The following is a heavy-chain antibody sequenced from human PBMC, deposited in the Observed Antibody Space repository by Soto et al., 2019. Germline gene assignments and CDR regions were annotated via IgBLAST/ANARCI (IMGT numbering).Heavy chain of an antibody. CDR1: GATFSSYT. CDR2: IIPIPDIT. Sequence: GASVKFSCKASGATFSSYTINWVRQAPGQGLEWMGRIIPIPDITNYVQKFQDRVTITADKSTSTAYMELSSLRSEDTAVYYCASEGRVNGGFEVGAFDIWGQGTMVTVSS. J-gene: IGHJ3*02. V-gene: IGHV1-69*02. CDR3: ASEGRVNGGFEVGAFDI. D-gene: IGHD5-12*01.